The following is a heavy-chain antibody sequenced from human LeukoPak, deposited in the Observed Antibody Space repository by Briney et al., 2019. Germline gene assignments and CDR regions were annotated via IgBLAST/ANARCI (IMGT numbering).Heavy chain of an antibody. Sequence: PGGSLILSCAASAFSFSRYSMLWVRQAAGEGLQYVSASSRNGSRTDYANSVKGRFTISRDNARNTLYLQMGSLRVEDMAVYYCTRDIVWLQLEYWGQGALVTVSS. J-gene: IGHJ4*02. CDR1: AFSFSRYS. D-gene: IGHD5-24*01. CDR2: SSRNGSRT. CDR3: TRDIVWLQLEY. V-gene: IGHV3-64*01.